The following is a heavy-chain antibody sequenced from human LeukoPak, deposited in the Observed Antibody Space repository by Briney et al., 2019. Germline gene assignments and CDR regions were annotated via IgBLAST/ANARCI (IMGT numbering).Heavy chain of an antibody. CDR3: ARGGSSWQGWYFDL. Sequence: SQTLSLTCTVSGGSISSGDYYWSWIRQPPGKGLEWIGYIYYSGSTYYNPSLKSRVTISVDTSKNQFSLKLSSVTAADTAVYYCARGGSSWQGWYFDLWGRGTLVTVSS. J-gene: IGHJ2*01. D-gene: IGHD6-13*01. V-gene: IGHV4-30-4*08. CDR2: IYYSGST. CDR1: GGSISSGDYY.